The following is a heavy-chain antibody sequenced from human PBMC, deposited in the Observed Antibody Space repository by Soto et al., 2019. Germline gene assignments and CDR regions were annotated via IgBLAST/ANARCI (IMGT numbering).Heavy chain of an antibody. V-gene: IGHV4-59*01. CDR1: GGSISNYY. D-gene: IGHD1-1*01. J-gene: IGHJ4*02. Sequence: SETLSLTCSVSGGSISNYYWSWIRQSPGKGLEWIGFFFSIGNTNYNPSLKSRVTMSVDTSKNQFSLKLISVTAADTAVYYCASNLNDLYWLYCGQGALVTVSS. CDR3: ASNLNDLYWLY. CDR2: FFSIGNT.